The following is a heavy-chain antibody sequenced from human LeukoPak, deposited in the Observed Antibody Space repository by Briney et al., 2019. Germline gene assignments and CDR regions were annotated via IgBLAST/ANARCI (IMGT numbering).Heavy chain of an antibody. V-gene: IGHV1-2*02. D-gene: IGHD3-3*01. Sequence: ASVKVSCKASGYTFTGYFMHGVRQAPGQGLEWMGWINPNSGGNNYAQMFQGRVTMTRDTSISTAYMELSRLRSDDTAVYYCARAYYDFWSGYDYYYYMDVWGKGTTVTVSS. CDR1: GYTFTGYF. CDR2: INPNSGGN. CDR3: ARAYYDFWSGYDYYYYMDV. J-gene: IGHJ6*03.